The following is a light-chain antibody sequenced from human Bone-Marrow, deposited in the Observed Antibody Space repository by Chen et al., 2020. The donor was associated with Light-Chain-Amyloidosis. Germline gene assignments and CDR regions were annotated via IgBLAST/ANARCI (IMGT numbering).Light chain of an antibody. V-gene: IGLV3-21*02. CDR2: DDS. J-gene: IGLJ3*02. CDR1: NIGSTS. CDR3: QVWDGGRERPV. Sequence: SYVLTQPSSVSVAPGQTATIACGGNNIGSTSVHWYQQTPGQAPLLVVYDDSDRPSGIPERVSGSNSGNTATLTISRVGAGDEAVYDCQVWDGGRERPVLGGGTKLTVL.